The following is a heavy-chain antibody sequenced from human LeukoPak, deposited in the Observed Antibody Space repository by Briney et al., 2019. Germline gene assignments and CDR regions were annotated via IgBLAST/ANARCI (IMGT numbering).Heavy chain of an antibody. CDR2: INHSGST. J-gene: IGHJ4*02. CDR1: GGSFSGYY. Sequence: PSETLSLTCAVYGGSFSGYYWSWIRQPPGKGLEWIGEINHSGSTNYNPSLKSRVTISVDTSKNQFSLKLSSVTAADTAVYYCARGAVAGSQDFDYWGQGTLVTVSS. V-gene: IGHV4-34*01. D-gene: IGHD6-19*01. CDR3: ARGAVAGSQDFDY.